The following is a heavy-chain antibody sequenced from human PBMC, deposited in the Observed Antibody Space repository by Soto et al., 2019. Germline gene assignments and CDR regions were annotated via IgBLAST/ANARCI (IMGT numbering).Heavy chain of an antibody. CDR3: ARPAADYYDFWSGYYNPFDY. CDR1: GFTFSSYA. V-gene: IGHV3-30-3*01. J-gene: IGHJ4*02. CDR2: ISYDGSNK. D-gene: IGHD3-3*01. Sequence: GGSLRLSCAASGFTFSSYAMHWVRQAPGKGLEWVAVISYDGSNKYYADSVKGRFTISRDNSKNTLYLQMNSLRAEDTAVYYCARPAADYYDFWSGYYNPFDYWGQGTLVTVYS.